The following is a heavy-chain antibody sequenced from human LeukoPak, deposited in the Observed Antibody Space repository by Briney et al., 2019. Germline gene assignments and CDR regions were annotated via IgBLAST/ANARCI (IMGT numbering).Heavy chain of an antibody. J-gene: IGHJ6*04. CDR2: IIPIFGTA. CDR3: ARDYFVVATITETYYYYYGMDV. CDR1: GGTFSSYA. D-gene: IGHD5-12*01. Sequence: SVKVSCKASGGTFSSYAISWVRQAPGQGLERMGGIIPIFGTANYAQKFQGRVTITADESTSTAYMELSSLRSEDTAVYYCARDYFVVATITETYYYYYGMDVWGKGTTVTVSS. V-gene: IGHV1-69*01.